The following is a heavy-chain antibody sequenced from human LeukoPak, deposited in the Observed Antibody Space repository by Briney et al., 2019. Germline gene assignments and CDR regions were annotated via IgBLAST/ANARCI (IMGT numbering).Heavy chain of an antibody. D-gene: IGHD1-26*01. V-gene: IGHV3-33*08. J-gene: IGHJ6*02. Sequence: GGSLRLSCAASGFIFNNYGMSWVRQAPGKGLEWVAVIWSDGSDKYDADSVKGRFTISRDHSENTLYLQMNSLRAEDTAVYYCAREPVGLYYGMDVWGQGTTVTVSS. CDR2: IWSDGSDK. CDR3: AREPVGLYYGMDV. CDR1: GFIFNNYG.